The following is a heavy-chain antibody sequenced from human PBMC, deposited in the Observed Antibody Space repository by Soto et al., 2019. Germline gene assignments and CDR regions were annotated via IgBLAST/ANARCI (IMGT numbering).Heavy chain of an antibody. CDR3: ARENFGVVIYYYYMDF. V-gene: IGHV3-48*01. D-gene: IGHD3-3*01. CDR2: ISSSSGAM. Sequence: GGSLRLSCAASGFTFSSYWMHWVRQAPGKGLEWISYISSSSGAMIYADSVKGRFTISRDNAKSSLYLQMNSLRAEDTAVYYCARENFGVVIYYYYMDFGGKGTTVTVSS. CDR1: GFTFSSYW. J-gene: IGHJ6*03.